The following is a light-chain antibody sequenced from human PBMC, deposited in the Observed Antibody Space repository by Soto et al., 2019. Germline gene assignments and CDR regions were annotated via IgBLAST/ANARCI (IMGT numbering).Light chain of an antibody. CDR3: CSYGGSSTFRV. V-gene: IGLV2-23*02. J-gene: IGLJ3*02. CDR1: SSDVGSYNL. Sequence: QSALTQPASVSGTPGQSITISCTGTSSDVGSYNLVSWYQQHPGKAPKLMIYEVSKRPSGVSNRFSGSKSGNTASLTISGLQAEDEADYYCCSYGGSSTFRVFGGGTKLTVL. CDR2: EVS.